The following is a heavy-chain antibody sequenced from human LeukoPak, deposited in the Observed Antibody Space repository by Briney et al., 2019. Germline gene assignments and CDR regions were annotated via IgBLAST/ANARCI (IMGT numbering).Heavy chain of an antibody. Sequence: GGSLRLSCAASGFTFSSYSMNWIRQAPGKGLEWVSSISSSSSYIYYADSVKGRFTISRDNAKNSLFLQMNSLRAEDTAVYYCTRDFGGYCTCGSCYSGWSDYWGQGTLVTVSS. J-gene: IGHJ4*02. CDR3: TRDFGGYCTCGSCYSGWSDY. V-gene: IGHV3-21*01. D-gene: IGHD2-15*01. CDR2: ISSSSSYI. CDR1: GFTFSSYS.